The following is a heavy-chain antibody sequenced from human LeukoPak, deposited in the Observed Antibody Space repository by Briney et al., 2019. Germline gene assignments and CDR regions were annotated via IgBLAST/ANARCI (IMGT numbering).Heavy chain of an antibody. J-gene: IGHJ2*01. CDR2: VHLSGRT. CDR3: ARRGWYFDL. V-gene: IGHV4-4*02. CDR1: GGSISSTNW. Sequence: SGTLSLTCGVSGGSISSTNWWTWVRQPPGEGLEWIGEVHLSGRTNYNPSLESRVTMSIDTSKNEFSLKLSSVTAADTAVYYCARRGWYFDLWGHGTLVTVSS.